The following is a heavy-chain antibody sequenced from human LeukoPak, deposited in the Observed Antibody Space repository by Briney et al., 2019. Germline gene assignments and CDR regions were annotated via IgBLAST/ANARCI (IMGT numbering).Heavy chain of an antibody. J-gene: IGHJ4*02. CDR3: ARTYYDILTGYLGGGYYFDY. Sequence: SETLSLTCTVSGGSISSSSYYWGWIRQPPGKGLEWIGSIYYSGSTYYNPSLKSRVTISVDTSKNQFSLKLSSVTAADTAVYYCARTYYDILTGYLGGGYYFDYWGQGTLVTVSS. V-gene: IGHV4-39*01. D-gene: IGHD3-9*01. CDR1: GGSISSSSYY. CDR2: IYYSGST.